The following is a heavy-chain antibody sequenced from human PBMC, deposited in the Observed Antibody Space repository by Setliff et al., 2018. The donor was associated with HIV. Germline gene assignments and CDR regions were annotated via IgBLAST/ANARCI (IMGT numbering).Heavy chain of an antibody. J-gene: IGHJ4*02. Sequence: GASVKVSCKASGYTFTAYVMHWVRQAPGQRLEWMGWINAGNGNTKYSQKFQGRVTFIRDTSASTAYMELSSLRSEDTAVYYCARGPGAFGGTWALGYWGQGTLVTVSS. CDR1: GYTFTAYV. V-gene: IGHV1-3*01. CDR2: INAGNGNT. D-gene: IGHD3-16*01. CDR3: ARGPGAFGGTWALGY.